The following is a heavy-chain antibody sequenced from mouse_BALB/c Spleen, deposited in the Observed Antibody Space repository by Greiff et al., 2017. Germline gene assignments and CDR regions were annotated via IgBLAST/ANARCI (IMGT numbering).Heavy chain of an antibody. D-gene: IGHD2-3*01. CDR2: IYPGSGNT. J-gene: IGHJ3*01. CDR3: AREVDGYWFAY. V-gene: IGHV1-77*01. Sequence: QVQLQQSGAELARPGASVKLSCKASGYTFTDYYINWVKQRTGQGLEWIGEIYPGSGNTYYNEKFKGKATLTADKSSSTAYMQLSSLTSEDSAVYCCAREVDGYWFAYWGQGTLVTVSA. CDR1: GYTFTDYY.